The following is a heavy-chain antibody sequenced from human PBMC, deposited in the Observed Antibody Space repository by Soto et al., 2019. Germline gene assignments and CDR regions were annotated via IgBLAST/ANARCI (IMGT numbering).Heavy chain of an antibody. CDR3: ARIYCISTSCYSLNGMDV. J-gene: IGHJ6*02. D-gene: IGHD2-2*01. CDR2: INPSGGST. CDR1: GYTFTSYY. Sequence: ASVKVSCKASGYTFTSYYMHWVRQAPGQGLEWMGIINPSGGSTSYAQKFQGRVTMTRDTSTSTVYMELSNLRSEDTAVYYFARIYCISTSCYSLNGMDVWGQGTTVTVSS. V-gene: IGHV1-46*01.